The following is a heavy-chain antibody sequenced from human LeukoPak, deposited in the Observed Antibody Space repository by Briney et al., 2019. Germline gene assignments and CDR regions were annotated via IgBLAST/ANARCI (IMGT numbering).Heavy chain of an antibody. CDR2: ISSSSSYI. J-gene: IGHJ6*02. CDR3: ARERVYGDYGWDYYYYGMDV. CDR1: GFTFSSYS. Sequence: GGSLRLSCAASGFTFSSYSMNWVRQAPGKGLEWVSSISSSSSYIYYADSVKGRFTISRDNAKNSLYLQMNSLRAEDTAVYYCARERVYGDYGWDYYYYGMDVWGQGTTVTVSS. D-gene: IGHD4-17*01. V-gene: IGHV3-21*01.